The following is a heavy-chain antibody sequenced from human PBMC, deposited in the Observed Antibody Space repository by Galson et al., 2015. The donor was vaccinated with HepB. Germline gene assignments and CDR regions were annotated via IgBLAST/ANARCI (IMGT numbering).Heavy chain of an antibody. D-gene: IGHD6-19*01. V-gene: IGHV1-18*04. J-gene: IGHJ6*02. CDR2: ISAYNGNT. Sequence: SVKVSCKASGYTFTSYGISWVRQAPGQGLEWMGWISAYNGNTNYAQKLQGRVTMTTDTSTSTAYMELRSLRSDDTAVYYCARDPGYSSGWYPLYYYYGMDVWGQGTTVTVSS. CDR3: ARDPGYSSGWYPLYYYYGMDV. CDR1: GYTFTSYG.